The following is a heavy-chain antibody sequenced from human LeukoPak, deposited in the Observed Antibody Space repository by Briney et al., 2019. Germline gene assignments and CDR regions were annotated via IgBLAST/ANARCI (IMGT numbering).Heavy chain of an antibody. D-gene: IGHD6-19*01. Sequence: SVKVSCKASGGTFSSSTISWVRQAPGQGLEWMGGIIPIFGTANYAQKFQGRVTITADESTSTAYMELSSLRSEDTAVYYCARAGRHSSAWYGDDYYYYYMDVWGKGATVTISS. V-gene: IGHV1-69*13. J-gene: IGHJ6*03. CDR2: IIPIFGTA. CDR1: GGTFSSST. CDR3: ARAGRHSSAWYGDDYYYYYMDV.